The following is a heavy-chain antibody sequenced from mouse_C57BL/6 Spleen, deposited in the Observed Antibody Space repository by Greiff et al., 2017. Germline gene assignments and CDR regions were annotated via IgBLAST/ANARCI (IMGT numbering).Heavy chain of an antibody. D-gene: IGHD1-1*01. Sequence: QVQLQQSGAELVKPGASVKISCKASGYAFSSYWMNWVKQRPGKGLEWIGQIYPGDGDTNYNGKFKGKATLTADKSSSTAYMQLSSLTSEDSAVYFCARGGYYGSSYRWYFDVWGTGTTVTVSS. J-gene: IGHJ1*03. CDR1: GYAFSSYW. CDR2: IYPGDGDT. CDR3: ARGGYYGSSYRWYFDV. V-gene: IGHV1-80*01.